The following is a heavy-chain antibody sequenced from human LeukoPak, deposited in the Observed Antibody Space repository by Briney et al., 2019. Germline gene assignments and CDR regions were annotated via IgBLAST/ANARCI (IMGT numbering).Heavy chain of an antibody. CDR2: INPNSGGT. Sequence: ASVKVSCKASGYTFTSYDINWVRQATGQGLEWMGWINPNSGGTNYAQKFQGRVTMTRDTSISTAYMELSSLRSDDTAVYYCARPSYGSSFDFDYWGQGTLVTVSS. CDR1: GYTFTSYD. V-gene: IGHV1-2*02. D-gene: IGHD6-13*01. CDR3: ARPSYGSSFDFDY. J-gene: IGHJ4*02.